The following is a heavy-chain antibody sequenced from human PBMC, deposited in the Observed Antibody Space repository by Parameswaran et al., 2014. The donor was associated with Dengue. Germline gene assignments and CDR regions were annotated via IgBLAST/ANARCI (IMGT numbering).Heavy chain of an antibody. V-gene: IGHV3-30-3*01. CDR2: ISYDGSNK. D-gene: IGHD3-10*01. CDR3: ARGIDNRPSSGLDT. Sequence: VRQAPGKGLEWVAVISYDGSNKYDADSVKGRFTISRDNSKDTVYLQMNSLRAEDTAVYYCARGIDNRPSSGLDTWGQGTMVTVSS. J-gene: IGHJ3*01.